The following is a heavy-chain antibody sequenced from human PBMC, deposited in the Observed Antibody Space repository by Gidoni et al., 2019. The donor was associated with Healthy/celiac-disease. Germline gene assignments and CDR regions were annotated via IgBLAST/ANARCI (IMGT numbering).Heavy chain of an antibody. CDR2: ISYDGSNK. D-gene: IGHD4-17*01. CDR3: AKDLEDYGGNSVDY. Sequence: QVQLVESGGGVVQPGRSLRLSCAASGFTFRSYGIHGVRQAPGKGLEWVAVISYDGSNKYYADSVKGRFTISRDNSKNTLYLQMNSLRAEDTAVYYCAKDLEDYGGNSVDYWGQGTLVTVSS. J-gene: IGHJ4*02. CDR1: GFTFRSYG. V-gene: IGHV3-30*18.